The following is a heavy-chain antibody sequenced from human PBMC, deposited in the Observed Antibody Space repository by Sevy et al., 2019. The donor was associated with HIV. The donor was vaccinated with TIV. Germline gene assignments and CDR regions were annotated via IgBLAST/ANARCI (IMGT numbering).Heavy chain of an antibody. CDR1: GFTFSAHG. CDR3: AKDQGAAKYYYDNSGYWDY. V-gene: IGHV3-30*18. CDR2: ISHDGSDK. D-gene: IGHD3-22*01. Sequence: GGSLRLSCAASGFTFSAHGMHWVRQAPGKGLEWVALISHDGSDKYYADSVTGRFTISRDNSKNTLYLQMNSLRAEETAVYYCAKDQGAAKYYYDNSGYWDYWGQGTLVTVSS. J-gene: IGHJ4*02.